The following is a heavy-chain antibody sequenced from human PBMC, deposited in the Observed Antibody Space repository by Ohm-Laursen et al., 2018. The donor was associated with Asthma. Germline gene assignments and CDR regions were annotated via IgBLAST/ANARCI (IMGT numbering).Heavy chain of an antibody. CDR3: ARGLSGTYFYLDY. J-gene: IGHJ4*02. D-gene: IGHD1-26*01. V-gene: IGHV4-30-4*01. CDR1: GGSISGDEYF. Sequence: SETLSLTCSVSGGSISGDEYFWIWLRQPPGKGLELIGYIFHSGSTHDNPSLKSRLTISADRSKNQVSLKLTSVTAADTAVYYCARGLSGTYFYLDYWGQGTLVTVSS. CDR2: IFHSGST.